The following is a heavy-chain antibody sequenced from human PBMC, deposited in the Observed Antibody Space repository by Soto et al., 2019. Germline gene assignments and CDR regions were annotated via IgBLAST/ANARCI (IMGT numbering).Heavy chain of an antibody. CDR3: AKDVRGQDAFDI. V-gene: IGHV3-74*01. D-gene: IGHD2-15*01. Sequence: GGSLRLSCAASGFTFSGDWMHWVRQAAGKGLVWVSRISMDGGSTNYADSVKGRFTISRDNSKNTLYLQMNSLRAEDTAVYYCAKDVRGQDAFDIWGQGTMVTVSS. J-gene: IGHJ3*02. CDR2: ISMDGGST. CDR1: GFTFSGDW.